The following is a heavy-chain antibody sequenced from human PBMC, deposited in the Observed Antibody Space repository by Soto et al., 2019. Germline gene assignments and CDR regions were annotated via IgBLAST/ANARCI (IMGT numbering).Heavy chain of an antibody. J-gene: IGHJ3*02. Sequence: SETLSLTCAVSGVSISSSNWWSWVRQPPGKGLEWIGEIYHSGSTNYNPSLKSRVTISVDKSKNQFSLKLSSVTAADTAVYYCARGRGGLRFVDAFDIWGQGTMVTVSS. V-gene: IGHV4-4*02. CDR3: ARGRGGLRFVDAFDI. CDR2: IYHSGST. CDR1: GVSISSSNW. D-gene: IGHD5-12*01.